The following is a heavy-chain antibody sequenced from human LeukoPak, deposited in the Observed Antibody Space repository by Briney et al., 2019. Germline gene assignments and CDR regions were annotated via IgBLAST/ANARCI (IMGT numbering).Heavy chain of an antibody. D-gene: IGHD4-11*01. CDR1: GGSFSGYY. V-gene: IGHV4-34*01. CDR2: IDHSGST. CDR3: ARGSVTVRRRRFDP. J-gene: IGHJ5*02. Sequence: SETLSLTCAVYGGSFSGYYWSWIRQPPGKGLEWIGEIDHSGSTNYNPSLKSRVTISVGTSKNQFSLKLSSVTAADTAVYYCARGSVTVRRRRFDPWGQGTLVTVSS.